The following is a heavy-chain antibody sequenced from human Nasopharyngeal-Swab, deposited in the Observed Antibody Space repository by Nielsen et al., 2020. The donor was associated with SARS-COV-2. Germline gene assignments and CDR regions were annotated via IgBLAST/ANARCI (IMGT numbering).Heavy chain of an antibody. V-gene: IGHV4-34*01. J-gene: IGHJ5*02. CDR3: ARGSGGIAAAGTIRFDP. D-gene: IGHD6-13*01. CDR1: GGSFSSYY. CDR2: INHSGST. Sequence: SETLSLTCAVSGGSFSSYYWSWIRQPPGKGLEWIGEINHSGSTNYNPSLKSRVTISVDTSKNQFSLKLSSVTAADTAVYYCARGSGGIAAAGTIRFDPWGQGTLGTVSS.